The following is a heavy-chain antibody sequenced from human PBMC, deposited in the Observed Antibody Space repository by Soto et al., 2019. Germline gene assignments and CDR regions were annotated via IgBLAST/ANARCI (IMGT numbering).Heavy chain of an antibody. CDR3: AKGGGAPTAIGSTRDYYYGMDV. CDR1: GGSISSGDYY. Sequence: SETLSLTCTVSGGSISSGDYYWSWIRQPPGKGLEWIGYIYYSGSTYYNPSLKSRGTISVDTSKNQFSLKLSSVTAADTAVYYCAKGGGAPTAIGSTRDYYYGMDVWGQGTTVTVSS. J-gene: IGHJ6*02. D-gene: IGHD3-16*01. V-gene: IGHV4-30-4*01. CDR2: IYYSGST.